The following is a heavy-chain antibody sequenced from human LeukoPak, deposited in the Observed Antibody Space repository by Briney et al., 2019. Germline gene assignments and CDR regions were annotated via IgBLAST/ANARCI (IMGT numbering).Heavy chain of an antibody. V-gene: IGHV1-8*01. D-gene: IGHD4-23*01. CDR2: MNPNSGNT. CDR3: ARGPNKSDGGNSGSAWFDP. J-gene: IGHJ5*02. Sequence: GASVKVSCKASGYTFTTYDINWVRQATGRGLEWMGWMNPNSGNTGYAQKFQGRVTTTRNTSISTAYMELSSLRSEDTAVYYCARGPNKSDGGNSGSAWFDPWGQGTLVTVSS. CDR1: GYTFTTYD.